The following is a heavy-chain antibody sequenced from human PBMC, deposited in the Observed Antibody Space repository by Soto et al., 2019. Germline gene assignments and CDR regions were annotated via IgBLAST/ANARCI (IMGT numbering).Heavy chain of an antibody. J-gene: IGHJ5*02. CDR2: IIPILGIA. V-gene: IGHV1-69*04. D-gene: IGHD2-2*01. CDR1: GGTFSSYT. CDR3: AREGRYCSSTSCYGWFDP. Sequence: ASVKVSCKASGGTFSSYTISWVRQAPGQGLEWMGRIIPILGIANYAQKFQGRVTITADKSTSTSYMELSSLRSEDTAVYYCAREGRYCSSTSCYGWFDPWGQGTLVTVSS.